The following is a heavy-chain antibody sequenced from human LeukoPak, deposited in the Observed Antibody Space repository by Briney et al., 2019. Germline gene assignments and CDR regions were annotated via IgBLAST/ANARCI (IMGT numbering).Heavy chain of an antibody. CDR2: IYPLETT. Sequence: PSETLSLTCTVSGDSVNSGAYYWSWLRQPAGKEPEWIGRIYPLETTNYNPSLKGRVSMSVDTSRNQFSLKLTSVTAADTAVYYCARNSPFGSGPHYIDHWGQGTLVTVSS. V-gene: IGHV4-61*02. CDR1: GDSVNSGAYY. D-gene: IGHD6-19*01. CDR3: ARNSPFGSGPHYIDH. J-gene: IGHJ4*02.